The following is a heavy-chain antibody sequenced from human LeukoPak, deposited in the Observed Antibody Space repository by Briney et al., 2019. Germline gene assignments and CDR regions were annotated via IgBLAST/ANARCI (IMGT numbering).Heavy chain of an antibody. CDR2: IIPMSDTA. CDR1: GGTFNSYA. D-gene: IGHD1-26*01. CDR3: AREDDTGRYMGDDAFDI. J-gene: IGHJ3*02. Sequence: SVNVSCKASGGTFNSYAISWVRQAPGQGLEWMGGIIPMSDTANYPQKFRGRLTITADIPTSTVYMELSSLRSEDTAVYYCAREDDTGRYMGDDAFDIWGQGTMVTVSS. V-gene: IGHV1-69*06.